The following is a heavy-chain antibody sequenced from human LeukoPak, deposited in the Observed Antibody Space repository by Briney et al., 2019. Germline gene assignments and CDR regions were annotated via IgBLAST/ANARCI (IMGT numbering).Heavy chain of an antibody. CDR2: ISAYNGNT. J-gene: IGHJ4*02. CDR1: GYTFTSYD. CDR3: ARDKIGYFDWLFSDY. D-gene: IGHD3-9*01. V-gene: IGHV1-18*03. Sequence: ASVKVSCKASGYTFTSYDINWVRQATGQGLEWMGWISAYNGNTNYAQKLQGRVTMTTDTSTSTAYMELRSLRSDDMAVYYCARDKIGYFDWLFSDYWGQGTLVTVSS.